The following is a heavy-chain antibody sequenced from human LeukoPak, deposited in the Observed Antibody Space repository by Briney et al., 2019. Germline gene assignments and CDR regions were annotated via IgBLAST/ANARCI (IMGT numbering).Heavy chain of an antibody. D-gene: IGHD3-10*01. Sequence: GASVKVSCKTSGGTFLSHTFSWVRQAPGKGLEWMGKITPVIETANYAQTFQGRVSIYADKPTTTVYMDLSGLRPDDTAVYYCARVNLRGSNYNWFDPWGQGTRVTVSS. V-gene: IGHV1-69*08. CDR1: GGTFLSHT. CDR3: ARVNLRGSNYNWFDP. CDR2: ITPVIETA. J-gene: IGHJ5*02.